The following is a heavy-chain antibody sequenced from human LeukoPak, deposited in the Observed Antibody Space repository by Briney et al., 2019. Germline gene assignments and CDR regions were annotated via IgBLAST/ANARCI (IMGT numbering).Heavy chain of an antibody. Sequence: TGGSLRLSCAASGFTFSNAWMSWVRQAPGKGREWVGRIKSKTDGGTTDYAAPVKGRFTISRDDSKNTLYLQMNSLKTEDTAVYYCTTDLVGATSDYWGQGTLVTVSS. CDR2: IKSKTDGGTT. V-gene: IGHV3-15*01. CDR3: TTDLVGATSDY. J-gene: IGHJ4*02. CDR1: GFTFSNAW. D-gene: IGHD1-26*01.